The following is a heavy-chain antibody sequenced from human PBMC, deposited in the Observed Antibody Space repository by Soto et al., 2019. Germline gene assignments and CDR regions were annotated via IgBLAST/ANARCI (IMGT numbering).Heavy chain of an antibody. V-gene: IGHV1-69*13. Sequence: ASVKVSCKASGGTFSSYAISWVRQAPGQGLEWMGGIIPIFGTANYAQKFQGRVTITADESTSTAYMELSSLRSEDTAVYYCARGVWRGDGYNLDYWGQGTLVTVSS. CDR3: ARGVWRGDGYNLDY. CDR2: IIPIFGTA. J-gene: IGHJ4*02. CDR1: GGTFSSYA. D-gene: IGHD3-10*01.